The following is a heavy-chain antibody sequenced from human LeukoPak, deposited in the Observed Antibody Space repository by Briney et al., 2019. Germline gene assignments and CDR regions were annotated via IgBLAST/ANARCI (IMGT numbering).Heavy chain of an antibody. CDR1: GFTFSNYA. CDR3: ARSQGIVATNMDY. CDR2: ISGSGGST. J-gene: IGHJ4*02. Sequence: GGSLRLSCAVSGFTFSNYAMSWVRQAPGKGLEWVSVISGSGGSTYYADSVKGRFTISRDNSKDTLYLQMNSLRAEDTAVYYCARSQGIVATNMDYWGQGTLVTVSS. V-gene: IGHV3-23*01. D-gene: IGHD5-12*01.